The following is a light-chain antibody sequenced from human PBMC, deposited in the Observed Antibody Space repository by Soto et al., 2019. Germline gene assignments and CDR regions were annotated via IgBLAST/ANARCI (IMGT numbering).Light chain of an antibody. CDR3: SSYTSSISVV. Sequence: QSVLTQPASVSGSPGQSITISCTGTSSDVGGYNYVSWYQQHPGKAPKLMIYEVSNRPSGVSNRFSGSKSGNTASLTISGLQAEYEADYYCSSYTSSISVVFGGGTKLTVL. CDR2: EVS. J-gene: IGLJ2*01. CDR1: SSDVGGYNY. V-gene: IGLV2-14*01.